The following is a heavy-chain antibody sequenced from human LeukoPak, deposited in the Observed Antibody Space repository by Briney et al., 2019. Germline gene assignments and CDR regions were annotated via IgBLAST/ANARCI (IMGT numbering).Heavy chain of an antibody. CDR2: MNPNTGNT. CDR3: ARGRWELLHYYYYMDV. Sequence: ASVKVSCKASGYTFTSYDINWVRQATGQGREWMGWMNPNTGNTGYAQKFQGRVTMTRNTSISTAYMELSSLRSEDTAVYYCARGRWELLHYYYYMDVWGKGTTVTVSS. V-gene: IGHV1-8*01. J-gene: IGHJ6*03. CDR1: GYTFTSYD. D-gene: IGHD1-26*01.